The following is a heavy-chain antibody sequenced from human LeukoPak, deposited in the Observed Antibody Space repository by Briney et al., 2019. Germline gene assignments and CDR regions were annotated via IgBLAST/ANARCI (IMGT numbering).Heavy chain of an antibody. J-gene: IGHJ4*02. V-gene: IGHV3-20*04. CDR1: GFTFDDYG. CDR3: ARVGYNYGPVFDY. D-gene: IGHD5-18*01. CDR2: INWIGGST. Sequence: GGSLRLSCAASGFTFDDYGMSWVRQAPGKGLEWVSGINWIGGSTGYADSLKGRSTISRDKHKNSLYLQMNGLRAEDTALYYCARVGYNYGPVFDYWGQGTLVAVSS.